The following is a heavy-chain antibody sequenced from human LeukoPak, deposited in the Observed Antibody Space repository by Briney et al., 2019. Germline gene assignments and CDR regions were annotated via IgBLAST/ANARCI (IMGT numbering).Heavy chain of an antibody. CDR3: ATLGTGHSYGHDY. CDR2: IYYSGST. J-gene: IGHJ4*02. V-gene: IGHV4-39*01. D-gene: IGHD5-18*01. CDR1: GGSISSSSYY. Sequence: KPSETLSLTCTVSGGSISSSSYYWGWIRQPPGKGLEWIGSIYYSGSTYYNPSLKSRVTISVDTSKNQFSLKLSSVTAADTAVYYCATLGTGHSYGHDYWGQGTLVTVSS.